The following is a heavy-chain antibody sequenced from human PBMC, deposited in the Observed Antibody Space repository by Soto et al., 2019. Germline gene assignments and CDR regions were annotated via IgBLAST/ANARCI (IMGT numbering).Heavy chain of an antibody. J-gene: IGHJ4*02. Sequence: SETLSLTCTVSGGSISSYYWSWIRQPPGKGLEWIGYIYYSGSTNYNPSLKSRVTISVDTSKNQFSLKLSSVTAADTAVYYCARTYYDFWSGGFDYLAQATLVPAPQ. CDR2: IYYSGST. CDR3: ARTYYDFWSGGFDY. CDR1: GGSISSYY. V-gene: IGHV4-59*08. D-gene: IGHD3-3*01.